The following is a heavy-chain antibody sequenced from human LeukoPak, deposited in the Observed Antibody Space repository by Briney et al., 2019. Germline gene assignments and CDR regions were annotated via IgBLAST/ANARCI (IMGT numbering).Heavy chain of an antibody. D-gene: IGHD2-2*01. Sequence: PGGSLRLSCAASGFTFSSYAMSWVRQAPGKGLEWVSYISSSSSTIYYADSVKGRFTISRDNAKNSLYLQMNSLRAEDTAVYYCARDKYQLLVYYYMDVWGKGTTVTVSS. CDR1: GFTFSSYA. J-gene: IGHJ6*03. CDR2: ISSSSSTI. V-gene: IGHV3-48*04. CDR3: ARDKYQLLVYYYMDV.